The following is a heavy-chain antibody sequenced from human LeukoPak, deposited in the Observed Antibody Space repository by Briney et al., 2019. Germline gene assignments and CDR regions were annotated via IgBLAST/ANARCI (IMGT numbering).Heavy chain of an antibody. V-gene: IGHV3-30*04. Sequence: GGSLRLSCAASAFTFSTYSMHWVRQAPGKGLEWVAAISHDGPNKNYADSVKGRFTISRDNSKNTLYLQMNSLRAEDTAVYYCARDSHFGFEGSSSSRDYYYYMDVWGKGTTVTVSS. CDR1: AFTFSTYS. CDR2: ISHDGPNK. J-gene: IGHJ6*03. D-gene: IGHD6-6*01. CDR3: ARDSHFGFEGSSSSRDYYYYMDV.